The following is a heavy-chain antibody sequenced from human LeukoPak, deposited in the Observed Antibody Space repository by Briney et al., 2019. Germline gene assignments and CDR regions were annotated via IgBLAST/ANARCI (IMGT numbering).Heavy chain of an antibody. V-gene: IGHV3-21*01. CDR1: GFTFSSYS. Sequence: GGSLRLSCAASGFTFSSYSMNRVRQAPGKGLEWVSSITGSSSYIYYADSLKGRFTISRDNAKNSLYLQMNSLRAEDTAVYYCASEAGFDWNWGQGTLVTVSS. CDR2: ITGSSSYI. J-gene: IGHJ4*02. CDR3: ASEAGFDWN. D-gene: IGHD3-9*01.